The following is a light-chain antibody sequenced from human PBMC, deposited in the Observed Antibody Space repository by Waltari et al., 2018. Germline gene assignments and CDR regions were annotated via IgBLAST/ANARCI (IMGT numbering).Light chain of an antibody. CDR1: QSVGTW. CDR3: QRYSSFST. V-gene: IGKV1-5*03. J-gene: IGKJ2*01. Sequence: DIQMTQSPSTLSASVGDRVTISCRASQSVGTWLAWYQQEPGKAPKLLIYMASTLESGVPSRFSGSGSGTEFTLTISSLQPDDFATYSCQRYSSFSTFGQGTRLDI. CDR2: MAS.